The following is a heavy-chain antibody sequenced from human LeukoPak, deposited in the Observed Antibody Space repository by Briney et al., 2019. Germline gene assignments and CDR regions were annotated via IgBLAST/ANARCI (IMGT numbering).Heavy chain of an antibody. D-gene: IGHD3-22*01. V-gene: IGHV4-59*08. CDR1: GDSISSYY. Sequence: PSETLSLTCTVSGDSISSYYWSWIRQPPGKGLEWIGYIYYSGSTNYNPSLKSRVTISVDTSKNQFSLKLSSVTAADTAVYYFARHGDSSVYLFDPWGKETLVTVSS. J-gene: IGHJ5*02. CDR2: IYYSGST. CDR3: ARHGDSSVYLFDP.